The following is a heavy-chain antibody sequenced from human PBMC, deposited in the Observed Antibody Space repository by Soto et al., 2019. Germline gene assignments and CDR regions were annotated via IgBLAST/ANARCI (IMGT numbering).Heavy chain of an antibody. CDR2: ISYDGSNI. J-gene: IGHJ6*02. Sequence: PGGSLRLSCAASGFTFSSYTVHWVRQAPGKGLEWVAVISYDGSNIYYADSVKGRFTISRDNSKNTLYLQMNSLRPEDTAVYFCARDRPNAMDVWGRGTTVTVSS. CDR3: ARDRPNAMDV. V-gene: IGHV3-30-3*01. CDR1: GFTFSSYT.